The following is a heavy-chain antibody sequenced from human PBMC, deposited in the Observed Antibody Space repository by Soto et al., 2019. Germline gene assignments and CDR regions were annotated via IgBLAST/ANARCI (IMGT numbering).Heavy chain of an antibody. D-gene: IGHD2-21*01. CDR3: ASRCGRGYRAFDC. CDR2: VNPIVSRS. CDR1: GDTFNFYS. V-gene: IGHV1-69*02. Sequence: QVQLVQSGAEVKRPGSSVKVSCKASGDTFNFYSINWVRQAPGLGLEWKGRVNPIVSRSNYAQKFQGRVTRTANTSTRAPDTELSSLGSEDPAIYYCASRCGRGYRAFDCWSQGALVTVSS. J-gene: IGHJ4*02.